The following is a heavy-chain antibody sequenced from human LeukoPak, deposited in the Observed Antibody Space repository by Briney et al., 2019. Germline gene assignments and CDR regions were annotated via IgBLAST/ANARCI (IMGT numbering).Heavy chain of an antibody. V-gene: IGHV3-74*01. D-gene: IGHD6-19*01. CDR2: IDSDGSST. Sequence: GGSLKLSCAASGFTFSSYWMHWVRQAPGKGLVWVSRIDSDGSSTTYADSVKGRFTISRDNAKNTLYLQMNSLRAEDTAVYYCARPPYSSGSFDLWGRGTLVTVSS. J-gene: IGHJ2*01. CDR3: ARPPYSSGSFDL. CDR1: GFTFSSYW.